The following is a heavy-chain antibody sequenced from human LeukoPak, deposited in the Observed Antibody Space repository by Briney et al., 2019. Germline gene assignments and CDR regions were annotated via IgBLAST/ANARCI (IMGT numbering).Heavy chain of an antibody. Sequence: GGSLRLSCAASGFTFSSYAMSWVRQAPGKGLEWVSYISSSGSTIYYADSVKGRFTISRDNAKNSLYLQMNSLRAEDTAVYYCARDNDVYGMDVWGQGTTVTVSS. CDR1: GFTFSSYA. V-gene: IGHV3-48*04. D-gene: IGHD2-8*01. CDR2: ISSSGSTI. CDR3: ARDNDVYGMDV. J-gene: IGHJ6*02.